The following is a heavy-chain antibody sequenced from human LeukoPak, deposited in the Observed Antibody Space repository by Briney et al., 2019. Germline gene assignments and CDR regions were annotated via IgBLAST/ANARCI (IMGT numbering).Heavy chain of an antibody. CDR1: GFTFSSYA. CDR2: ISGSGGST. J-gene: IGHJ4*02. V-gene: IGHV3-23*01. D-gene: IGHD4-17*01. CDR3: AKLTDYGDRNFDY. Sequence: GGSLRLSCAASGFTFSSYAMSWVRQAPGKGLEWVSAISGSGGSTYYADSVKDRFTISRDNSKNTLYLQMNSLRAEDTAVYYCAKLTDYGDRNFDYWGQGTLVTVSS.